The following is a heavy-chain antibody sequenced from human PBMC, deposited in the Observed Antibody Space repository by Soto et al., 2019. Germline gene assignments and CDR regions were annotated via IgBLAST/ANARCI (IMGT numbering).Heavy chain of an antibody. Sequence: LRLSCAASGFTFSSYSMNWVRQVPGKGLEWVSSISSSSSYIYYADSVKGRFTISRDNAKNSLYLQMNSLRAEDTAVYYCARGIFGVVIHFGMDVWGQGTTVTVSS. CDR3: ARGIFGVVIHFGMDV. V-gene: IGHV3-21*01. D-gene: IGHD3-3*01. CDR1: GFTFSSYS. J-gene: IGHJ6*02. CDR2: ISSSSSYI.